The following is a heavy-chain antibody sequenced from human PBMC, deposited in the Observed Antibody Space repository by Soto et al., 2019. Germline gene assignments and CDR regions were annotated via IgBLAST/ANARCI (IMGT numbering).Heavy chain of an antibody. CDR3: ATGRRIVVVTG. CDR2: IYYSGST. Sequence: SETLSLTCTVSGGSISSGGYYWSWIRQHPGKGLEWIGYIYYSGSTYYNPSLKSRVTISVDTSKNQFSLKLSSVTAADTAVYYCATGRRIVVVTGWGQGTLVNVSS. CDR1: GGSISSGGYY. D-gene: IGHD2-15*01. V-gene: IGHV4-31*03. J-gene: IGHJ4*02.